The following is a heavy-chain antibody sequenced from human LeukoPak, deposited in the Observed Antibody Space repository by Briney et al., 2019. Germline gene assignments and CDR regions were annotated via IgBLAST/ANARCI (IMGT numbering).Heavy chain of an antibody. CDR3: ARDIRRGYSGYDPDY. J-gene: IGHJ4*02. CDR2: ISSSGSTI. V-gene: IGHV3-11*01. CDR1: GFTFSDYY. Sequence: GGSLRLSCAASGFTFSDYYMSWIRQAPGKGLEWVSYISSSGSTIYYADSVKGRFTISRGNAKTSLYLQMNSLRAEDTAVYYCARDIRRGYSGYDPDYWGQGTLVTVSS. D-gene: IGHD5-12*01.